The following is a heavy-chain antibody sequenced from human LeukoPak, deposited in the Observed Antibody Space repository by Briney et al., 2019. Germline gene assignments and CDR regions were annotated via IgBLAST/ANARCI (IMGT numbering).Heavy chain of an antibody. V-gene: IGHV3-23*01. CDR3: AKETFYYDGTGYYHDGYFDH. D-gene: IGHD3-22*01. Sequence: GGSLRLSCAASGFTFATYDMSWVRQAPGKGLEWVSAISGNGRGTYYADSVRGRFNISRDNSNNMVYPQMNSLRAEDTALYFCAKETFYYDGTGYYHDGYFDHWGQGAQVSVSS. J-gene: IGHJ4*02. CDR2: ISGNGRGT. CDR1: GFTFATYD.